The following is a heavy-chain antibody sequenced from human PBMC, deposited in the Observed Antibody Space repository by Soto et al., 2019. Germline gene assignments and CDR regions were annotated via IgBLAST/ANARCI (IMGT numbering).Heavy chain of an antibody. Sequence: QVQLVESGGGVAKPGRSLRLSWAASEFTFSSYGMHWVRQAPGKGLEWVAVISYDGSNKYYADSVKGRFTISRDNSKNTLYLQMNSLRAEDTAVYYCAKDRSGSYFDYWGQGTLVTVSS. CDR1: EFTFSSYG. CDR2: ISYDGSNK. V-gene: IGHV3-30*18. J-gene: IGHJ4*02. CDR3: AKDRSGSYFDY. D-gene: IGHD1-26*01.